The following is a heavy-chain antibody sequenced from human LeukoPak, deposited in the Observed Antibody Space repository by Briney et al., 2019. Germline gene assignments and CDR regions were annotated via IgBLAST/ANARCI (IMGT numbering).Heavy chain of an antibody. D-gene: IGHD3-3*01. CDR3: ARGPITIFGVVVLYYFDY. V-gene: IGHV4-61*02. CDR2: IYTSGST. J-gene: IGHJ4*02. Sequence: MPSQTLSLTYTVSGGSISSGSYYWSWIRQPAGKGLEWIGRIYTSGSTNYNPSLKSRVTISVDTSKNQFSLRLSSVTAADTAVYYCARGPITIFGVVVLYYFDYWGQGTLVTVSS. CDR1: GGSISSGSYY.